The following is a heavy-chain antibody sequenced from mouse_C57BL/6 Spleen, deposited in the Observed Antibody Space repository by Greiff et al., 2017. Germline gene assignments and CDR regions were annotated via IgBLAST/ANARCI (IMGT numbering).Heavy chain of an antibody. CDR1: GYTFTSYW. D-gene: IGHD1-1*01. CDR3: ASPSYYYGSSHYAMDY. J-gene: IGHJ4*01. Sequence: QVQLQQPGAELVKPGASVKMSCKASGYTFTSYWITWVKQRPGQGLEWIGDIYPGSGSTTYNEKFKSKATLTVDTSSSTAYMQLSSLTSEDSAVYYCASPSYYYGSSHYAMDYGGQGTSVTVSS. V-gene: IGHV1-55*01. CDR2: IYPGSGST.